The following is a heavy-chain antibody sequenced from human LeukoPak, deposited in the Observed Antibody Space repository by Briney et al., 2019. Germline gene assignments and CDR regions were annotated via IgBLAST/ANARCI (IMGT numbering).Heavy chain of an antibody. V-gene: IGHV1-2*06. CDR1: GYTFTGYY. Sequence: ASVKVSCKASGYTFTGYYMHWVRQAPGQGLEWMGRINPNSGGTNYAQKFQGRVTITRDTSISTAYMELSRLRSDDTAVYYCARALDQYYDFWSGYTPSEWGQGTLGTVSA. CDR3: ARALDQYYDFWSGYTPSE. CDR2: INPNSGGT. J-gene: IGHJ4*02. D-gene: IGHD3-3*01.